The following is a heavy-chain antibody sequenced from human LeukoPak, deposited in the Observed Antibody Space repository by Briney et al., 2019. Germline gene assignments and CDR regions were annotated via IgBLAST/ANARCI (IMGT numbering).Heavy chain of an antibody. CDR3: ARDGVGSYFDY. CDR2: IYYSGST. Sequence: SETLSLTCTVSGGSISSYYWSWIRQPPGKGLEWIGYIYYSGSTSYNPSLKSRVTISVDTSKNQFSLKLSSVTAADTAVYYCARDGVGSYFDYWGQGTLVTVSS. J-gene: IGHJ4*02. CDR1: GGSISSYY. V-gene: IGHV4-59*01. D-gene: IGHD1-26*01.